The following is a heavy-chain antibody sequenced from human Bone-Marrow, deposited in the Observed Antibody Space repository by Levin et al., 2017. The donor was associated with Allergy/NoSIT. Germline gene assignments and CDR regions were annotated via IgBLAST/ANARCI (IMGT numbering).Heavy chain of an antibody. CDR1: GGSLSGSY. D-gene: IGHD3/OR15-3a*01. CDR2: IYSSGSI. V-gene: IGHV4-59*08. Sequence: LRLSCNVSGGSLSGSYWNWIRQPPGKGLEWIGHIYSSGSIKYNPSLKSRLSISLDTSKNQFSLKLRFVTAADTAVYFCARHEASLISCYGLDVWGQGTTVTVSS. CDR3: ARHEASLISCYGLDV. J-gene: IGHJ6*02.